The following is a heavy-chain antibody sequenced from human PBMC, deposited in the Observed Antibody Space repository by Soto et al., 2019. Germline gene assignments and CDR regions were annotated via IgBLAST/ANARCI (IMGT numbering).Heavy chain of an antibody. CDR2: IRSKAYGGTT. V-gene: IGHV3-49*03. CDR1: GFTFGDYA. CDR3: TRVRSIAAAGPHDY. J-gene: IGHJ4*02. D-gene: IGHD6-13*01. Sequence: GGSLRLSCTASGFTFGDYAMSWFRQAPGKGLEWVGFIRSKAYGGTTEYAASVKGRFTISRDDSKSIAYLQMNSLKTEDTAVYYCTRVRSIAAAGPHDYWGQGTLVTVSS.